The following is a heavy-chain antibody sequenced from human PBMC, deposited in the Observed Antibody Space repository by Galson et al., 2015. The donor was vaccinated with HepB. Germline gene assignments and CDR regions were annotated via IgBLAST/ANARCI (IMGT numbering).Heavy chain of an antibody. V-gene: IGHV1-2*06. Sequence: SVKLSCKASGYTFTAFYQHWLRQAPGQGLEWMGRINPDSGDTNYIPRFQGRVTMTRDTSMSSAYMELSGLRSDDTAFYFCARGSYCSGGSCYSDWGQGTLVTVSS. D-gene: IGHD2-15*01. J-gene: IGHJ4*02. CDR1: GYTFTAFY. CDR2: INPDSGDT. CDR3: ARGSYCSGGSCYSD.